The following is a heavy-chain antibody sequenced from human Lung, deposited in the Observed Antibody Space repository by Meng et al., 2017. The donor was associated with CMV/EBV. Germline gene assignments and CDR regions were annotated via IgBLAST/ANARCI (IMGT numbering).Heavy chain of an antibody. J-gene: IGHJ6*02. CDR1: DYSISSGHY. V-gene: IGHV4-38-2*02. CDR3: AREMATIYWWGNAMDV. CDR2: VSHSGSP. D-gene: IGHD5-24*01. Sequence: GSLRLXCTVSDYSISSGHYWGWIRQPPGKGLEWIGSVSHSGSPYYNPSLMRRATTSFDTSKNQFSLKLRSVTAADTAVYYCAREMATIYWWGNAMDVWGQGTTVTVSS.